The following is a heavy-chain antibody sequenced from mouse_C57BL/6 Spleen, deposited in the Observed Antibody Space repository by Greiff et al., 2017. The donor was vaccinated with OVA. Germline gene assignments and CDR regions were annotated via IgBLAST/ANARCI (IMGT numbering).Heavy chain of an antibody. V-gene: IGHV5-9-1*02. D-gene: IGHD2-4*01. CDR1: GFTFSSYA. CDR3: TREDDYDGFFDY. Sequence: EVKLVESGEGLVKPGGSLKLSCAASGFTFSSYAMSWVRQTPEKRLEWVAYISSGGDYIYYADTVKGRFTISRDNARNTLYLQMSSLKSEDTAMYYCTREDDYDGFFDYWGQGTTLTVSS. J-gene: IGHJ2*01. CDR2: ISSGGDYI.